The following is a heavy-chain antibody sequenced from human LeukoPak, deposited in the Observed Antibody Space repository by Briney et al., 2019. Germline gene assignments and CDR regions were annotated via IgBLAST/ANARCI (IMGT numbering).Heavy chain of an antibody. CDR3: ARECSSSCHSGGYAFDI. CDR2: ISSSGSTI. J-gene: IGHJ3*02. D-gene: IGHD6-13*01. V-gene: IGHV3-48*03. Sequence: PGGSLRFSCAASGFTFSSYEMSWVRQAPGKGLEWVSYISSSGSTIYYADSVKGRFTISRDNAKNSLYLQMNSLRAEDTAVYYCARECSSSCHSGGYAFDIWGQGTMVTVSS. CDR1: GFTFSSYE.